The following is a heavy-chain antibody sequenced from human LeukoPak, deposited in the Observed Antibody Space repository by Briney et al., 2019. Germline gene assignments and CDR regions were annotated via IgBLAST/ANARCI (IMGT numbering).Heavy chain of an antibody. D-gene: IGHD2-15*01. J-gene: IGHJ6*04. CDR3: ARHRRYCSGDSCKDYYGMDV. CDR2: MNHSGST. CDR1: GGAFSAYD. V-gene: IGHV4-34*01. Sequence: SETLSLTCAVYGGAFSAYDWGWVGQPPGKGREWSGEMNHSGSTNSNPSLTSRVTISVDTSKNQFHLKLRSVTAAGTAVYYCARHRRYCSGDSCKDYYGMDVWGKGTTVTVSS.